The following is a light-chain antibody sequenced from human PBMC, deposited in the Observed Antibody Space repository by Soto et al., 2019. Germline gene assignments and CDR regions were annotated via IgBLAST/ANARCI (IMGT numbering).Light chain of an antibody. CDR2: DDG. V-gene: IGLV3-21*02. Sequence: SYELTQPPSVSVAPGQTARITCGGNNIGGKSLHWYQQKPGQAPVLVVYDDGDRPSGIPERFSGSNSGNTATLTISRVEAGDEADYYCQVLDNNYDHYVFGTGTKVTVL. CDR1: NIGGKS. J-gene: IGLJ1*01. CDR3: QVLDNNYDHYV.